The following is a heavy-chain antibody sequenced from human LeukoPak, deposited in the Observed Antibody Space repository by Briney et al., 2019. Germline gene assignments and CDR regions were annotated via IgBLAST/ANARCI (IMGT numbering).Heavy chain of an antibody. CDR3: ARHGTDYGDYVDDAFDI. V-gene: IGHV4-4*02. CDR1: GGSISSSNW. Sequence: SETLSLACAVSGGSISSSNWWSWVRQPPGKGLEWIGEIYHSGSTNYNPSLKSRVTISVDKSKNQFSLKLSSVTAADTAVYYCARHGTDYGDYVDDAFDIWGQGTMVTVSS. D-gene: IGHD4-17*01. CDR2: IYHSGST. J-gene: IGHJ3*02.